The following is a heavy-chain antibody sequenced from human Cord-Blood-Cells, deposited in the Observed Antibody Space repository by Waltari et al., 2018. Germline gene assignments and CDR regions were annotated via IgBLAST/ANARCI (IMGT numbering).Heavy chain of an antibody. Sequence: QVQLQQWGAGLLKPSETLSLTCAVYGGSFSGYYWSWIRQPPGKGLEWIGEINHSRTTNYNPSLKSRVTISVDTSKTQFSLKLGSVTAADTAVYSCATTYYDILTGYYAYWGQGTLVTVSS. CDR2: INHSRTT. CDR1: GGSFSGYY. J-gene: IGHJ4*02. CDR3: ATTYYDILTGYYAY. V-gene: IGHV4-34*01. D-gene: IGHD3-9*01.